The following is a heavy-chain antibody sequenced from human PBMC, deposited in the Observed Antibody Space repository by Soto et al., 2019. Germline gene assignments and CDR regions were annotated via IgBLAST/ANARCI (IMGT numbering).Heavy chain of an antibody. Sequence: EVQLLESGGGLVQPGGSLRLSCAASGFTFSSYAMSWVRQAPGKGLEWVSAISGSGGSTYYADSVKGRFTISRDNSKNTVYLQMNSLRAEETAVYYCAKGGSTSRWPYYYGTDVWGQGTTVTVSS. V-gene: IGHV3-23*01. J-gene: IGHJ6*02. CDR1: GFTFSSYA. CDR2: ISGSGGST. D-gene: IGHD2-2*01. CDR3: AKGGSTSRWPYYYGTDV.